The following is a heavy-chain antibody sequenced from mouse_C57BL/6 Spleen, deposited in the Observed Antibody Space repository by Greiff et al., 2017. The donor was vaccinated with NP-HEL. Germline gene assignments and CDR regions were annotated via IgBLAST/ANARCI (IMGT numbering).Heavy chain of an antibody. V-gene: IGHV1-76*01. CDR3: ARVDYFDY. Sequence: LQESGAELVRPGASVKLSCKASGYTFTDYYINWVKQRPGQGLEWIARIYPGSGNTYYNEKFKGKATLTAEKSSSTAYMQLSSLTSEDSAVYFCARVDYFDYWGQGTTLTVSS. CDR2: IYPGSGNT. J-gene: IGHJ2*01. CDR1: GYTFTDYY.